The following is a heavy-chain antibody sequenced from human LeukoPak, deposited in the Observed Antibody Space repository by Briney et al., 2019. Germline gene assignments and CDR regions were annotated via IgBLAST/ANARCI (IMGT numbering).Heavy chain of an antibody. J-gene: IGHJ6*03. CDR1: SGSISSSSYY. V-gene: IGHV4-39*01. Sequence: SETLSLTCTVSSGSISSSSYYWGWIRQPPGKGLEWIGSIYYSGSTYYIPSLKSRVTISVDTSKNQFSLKLSAVTAADTAVYYCASVRRGFGESSKYYSYYYMDVWGNGTTVTISS. CDR3: ASVRRGFGESSKYYSYYYMDV. CDR2: IYYSGST. D-gene: IGHD3-10*01.